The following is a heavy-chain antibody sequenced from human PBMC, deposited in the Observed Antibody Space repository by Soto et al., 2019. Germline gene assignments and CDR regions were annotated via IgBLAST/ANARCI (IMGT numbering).Heavy chain of an antibody. Sequence: ASVKVSCKASGGTFSRYSITWVRQAPGHGLEWIGRIIPIFGIASYAQKFQGRVTITADESTSTAYMELSGLRSEDTAVYYCARGPDYEGYFDYWGRGTLVTVSS. V-gene: IGHV1-69*13. CDR1: GGTFSRYS. D-gene: IGHD3-22*01. CDR2: IIPIFGIA. J-gene: IGHJ4*02. CDR3: ARGPDYEGYFDY.